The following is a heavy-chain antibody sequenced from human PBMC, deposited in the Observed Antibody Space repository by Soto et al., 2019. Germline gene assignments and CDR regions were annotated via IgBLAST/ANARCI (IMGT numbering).Heavy chain of an antibody. D-gene: IGHD4-17*01. J-gene: IGHJ6*02. V-gene: IGHV3-30*03. CDR1: GFTFSSYS. Sequence: QVQLVESGGGVVQPGRSLRLSCAASGFTFSSYSMHWVRQAPGKGLEWVAVISYDGSNKYYADSVKGRFTISRDNSKNTLYLQMNSLRAEDTAVYYYASVHDYGDYNYGMDVWGQGTTVTVSS. CDR2: ISYDGSNK. CDR3: ASVHDYGDYNYGMDV.